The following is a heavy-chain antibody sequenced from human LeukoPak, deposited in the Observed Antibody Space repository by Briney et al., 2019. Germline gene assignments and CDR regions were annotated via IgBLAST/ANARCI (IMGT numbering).Heavy chain of an antibody. V-gene: IGHV4-39*01. D-gene: IGHD2-2*01. CDR1: GASITTDAYY. CDR3: ARRVVLGYCSSTSCPRDAFDI. J-gene: IGHJ3*02. Sequence: PSETLSLTCTVSGASITTDAYYWGWIRQPPGKGLAWIGSIYYSGSTYYNPSLKSRVTISVDTSENQFSLKLSSVTVADTAVYYCARRVVLGYCSSTSCPRDAFDIWGQGTTVTVSS. CDR2: IYYSGST.